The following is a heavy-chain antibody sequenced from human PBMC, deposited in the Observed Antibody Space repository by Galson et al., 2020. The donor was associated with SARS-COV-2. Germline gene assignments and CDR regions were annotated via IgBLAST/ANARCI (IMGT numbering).Heavy chain of an antibody. CDR2: IYYSGGT. CDR1: GASISSDGSY. Sequence: ASETLSLTCTVSGASISSDGSYWSWIRQHPGRGLEWVGYIYYSGGTYSNPSLKSRVAISLDTSKNQFSLRLTSVTAADTAVYYCARGLLYERSDFGGFGINGVDFWGQGTLVTVSS. J-gene: IGHJ4*02. CDR3: ARGLLYERSDFGGFGINGVDF. V-gene: IGHV4-31*03. D-gene: IGHD3-22*01.